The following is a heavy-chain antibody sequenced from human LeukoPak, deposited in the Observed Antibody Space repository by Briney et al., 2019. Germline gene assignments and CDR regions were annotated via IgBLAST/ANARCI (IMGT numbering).Heavy chain of an antibody. CDR1: GFTFTNDF. Sequence: GGSLRLSCAASGFTFTNDFMTWVRQAPGKGLEWVGRIKSKTDGGTTDYAAPVKGRFTISRDDSKNTLYLQMNSLKTEDTAVYYCTALFLPYFDYWGQGTLVTVSS. V-gene: IGHV3-15*01. CDR2: IKSKTDGGTT. J-gene: IGHJ4*02. CDR3: TALFLPYFDY.